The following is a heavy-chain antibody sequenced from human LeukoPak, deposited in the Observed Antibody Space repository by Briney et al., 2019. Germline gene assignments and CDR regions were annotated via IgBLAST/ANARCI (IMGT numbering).Heavy chain of an antibody. D-gene: IGHD3-3*01. V-gene: IGHV1-24*01. CDR3: ARFGSGFSPRGNSYHYYMDV. CDR1: GYTLTELS. Sequence: ASVKVSCKVSGYTLTELSMHWVRQAPGKGLEWMGGFDPEDGETIYAQKFQGRVTMTEDTSTDTAYMELSSLRSEDTAIYYCARFGSGFSPRGNSYHYYMDVWGKGTTVTVSS. J-gene: IGHJ6*03. CDR2: FDPEDGET.